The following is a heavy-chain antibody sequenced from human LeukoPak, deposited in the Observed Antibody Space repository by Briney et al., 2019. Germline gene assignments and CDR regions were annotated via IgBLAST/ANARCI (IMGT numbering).Heavy chain of an antibody. CDR1: GGTFSSYA. Sequence: GSSVKVSCKASGGTFSSYAISWVRQAPGQGLEWMGGIIPIFGTANYAQKFQGRVTITTDESTSTAYMELSSLRSEGTAVYYCARERTTVSTPTFDYWGQGTLVTVSS. J-gene: IGHJ4*02. CDR3: ARERTTVSTPTFDY. CDR2: IIPIFGTA. V-gene: IGHV1-69*05. D-gene: IGHD4-11*01.